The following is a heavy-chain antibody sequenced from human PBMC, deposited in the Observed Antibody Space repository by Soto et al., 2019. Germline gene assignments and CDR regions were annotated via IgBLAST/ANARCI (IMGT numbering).Heavy chain of an antibody. J-gene: IGHJ4*02. CDR2: INPSGGTT. CDR1: GYTFTRYN. V-gene: IGHV1-46*01. D-gene: IGHD1-26*01. Sequence: ASVKVSCKASGYTFTRYNVHWVRQAPGQGLEWMAIINPSGGTTYYVQKFEGRVTLTRDTSINTAYMELTTLTSDDTAFYYCARGVSAGVDYWGQGTLVTVSS. CDR3: ARGVSAGVDY.